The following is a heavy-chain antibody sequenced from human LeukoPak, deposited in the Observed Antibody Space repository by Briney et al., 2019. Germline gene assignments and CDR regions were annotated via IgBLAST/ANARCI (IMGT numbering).Heavy chain of an antibody. J-gene: IGHJ4*02. CDR2: INSDGRST. V-gene: IGHV3-74*01. CDR1: GFTFSSYW. D-gene: IGHD1-26*01. CDR3: ARATGSYYSLGY. Sequence: PGGSLRLSCAASGFTFSSYWMPWVRQAPGQGLVWVSRINSDGRSTSYADSVKGGFTVSRDNAQNTLYLQMNSLRAEDTAVYYCARATGSYYSLGYWGQGTLVTVSS.